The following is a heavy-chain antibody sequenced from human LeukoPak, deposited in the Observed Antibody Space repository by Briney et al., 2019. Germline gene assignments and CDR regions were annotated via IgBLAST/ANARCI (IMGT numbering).Heavy chain of an antibody. CDR1: GFTFSSYA. D-gene: IGHD1-26*01. V-gene: IGHV3-30-3*01. J-gene: IGHJ6*04. CDR3: AKGGIISGYSIVV. CDR2: ISYDGSNK. Sequence: GGSLRLSCAASGFTFSSYAMHWVRQAPGKGLEWVAVISYDGSNKYYADSVKGRFTISRDNSKNTLYLQMNSLRAGDTAVYYCAKGGIISGYSIVVWGKGTTVTVSS.